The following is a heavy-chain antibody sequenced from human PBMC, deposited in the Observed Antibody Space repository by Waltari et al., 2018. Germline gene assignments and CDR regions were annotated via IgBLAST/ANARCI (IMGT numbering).Heavy chain of an antibody. J-gene: IGHJ5*02. Sequence: VHLVQSGAEVKKPGASVKVSCKASGYTFTTYGITWVRQAPGQGLEWLGWIRTYYGAKQSAKSIRDRVTMTTDTSTSTAYLELRSLRSDDTAMYYCARGDSLGFDPWGQGTPVTVSS. CDR2: IRTYYGAK. CDR1: GYTFTTYG. CDR3: ARGDSLGFDP. V-gene: IGHV1-18*01. D-gene: IGHD5-18*01.